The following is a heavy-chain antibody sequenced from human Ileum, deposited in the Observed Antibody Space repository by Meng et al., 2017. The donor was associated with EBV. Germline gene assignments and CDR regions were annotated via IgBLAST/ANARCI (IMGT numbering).Heavy chain of an antibody. J-gene: IGHJ4*02. CDR2: VYHSGMT. D-gene: IGHD1-26*01. Sequence: QVQLQESGPGLVKPSGTLARTCVVSGASVSANNWWNWVRQSPGKGLEWIGEVYHSGMTNYNPSLKTRVTMLVDKSRNHFSLEMTSVTAADTAVYYCARVSYWDGVDYWGQGTLVTVSS. CDR1: GASVSANNW. V-gene: IGHV4-4*02. CDR3: ARVSYWDGVDY.